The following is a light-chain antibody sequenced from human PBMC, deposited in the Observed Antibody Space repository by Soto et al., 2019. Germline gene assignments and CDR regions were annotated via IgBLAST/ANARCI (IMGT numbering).Light chain of an antibody. Sequence: DIQMTQSPSSLSASVRDRVTITCRASQSIGTYLSWYQQIPGKAPKLLISATSSLQSAVPSRFSGSGSGTDFTLTISSLQPEDSATYYCQQSYSTPFTFGPGTKVDIK. V-gene: IGKV1-39*01. CDR1: QSIGTY. CDR2: ATS. CDR3: QQSYSTPFT. J-gene: IGKJ3*01.